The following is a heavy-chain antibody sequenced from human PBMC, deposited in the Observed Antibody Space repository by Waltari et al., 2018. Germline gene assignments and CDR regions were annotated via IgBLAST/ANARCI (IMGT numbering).Heavy chain of an antibody. Sequence: QLQLQESGPGLVKPSETVSLTCSVSGGSITSARHYWGWIRRPPGPGLEWIGTISYSGTTYNTPSLQSRVTISRDTSKNQLSLKLDSVTASDTAVYYCATYIGASVGTASFDVWGQGTMVTVSS. V-gene: IGHV4-39*01. CDR1: GGSITSARHY. J-gene: IGHJ3*01. D-gene: IGHD5-12*01. CDR3: ATYIGASVGTASFDV. CDR2: ISYSGTT.